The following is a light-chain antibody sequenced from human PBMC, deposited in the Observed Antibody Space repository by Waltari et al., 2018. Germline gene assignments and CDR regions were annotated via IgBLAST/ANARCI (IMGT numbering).Light chain of an antibody. CDR3: QESYSFTRT. CDR1: QTISRY. CDR2: AAS. Sequence: DIQMTQSPSSLSASVGDRVTITCRASQTISRYLNWYQQKPGKDPNLLIYAASSLQSGVPSRFSGSGSGRDFTLIITSLQPEDFATYYCQESYSFTRTFGQGTKVEIK. J-gene: IGKJ1*01. V-gene: IGKV1-39*01.